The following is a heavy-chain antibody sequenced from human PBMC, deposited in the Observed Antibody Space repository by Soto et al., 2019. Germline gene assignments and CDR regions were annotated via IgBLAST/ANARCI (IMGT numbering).Heavy chain of an antibody. J-gene: IGHJ4*02. CDR1: GGTFSSYT. CDR3: ARVGEYSGSGVYFDY. V-gene: IGHV1-69*02. Sequence: QVQLVQSGAEVKKPGSSVKVSCKASGGTFSSYTISWVRQAPGQGLEWMGRIIPILGIANYAQKFQGRVTITAEKSTRTAYMELGSLGAEDTAVYYCARVGEYSGSGVYFDYWGQGTLVTVSS. CDR2: IIPILGIA. D-gene: IGHD5-12*01.